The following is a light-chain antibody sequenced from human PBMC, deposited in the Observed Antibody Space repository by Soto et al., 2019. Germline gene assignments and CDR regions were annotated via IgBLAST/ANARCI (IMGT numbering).Light chain of an antibody. CDR2: LNSDGSH. Sequence: QAVLTQSPSASASLGASVKLTCTLSSGRTTYAIAWHQLQPEKGPRYLMKLNSDGSHTKGDGIPDRFSGSSSGAERYLTISSLQSEDEADYYCLPWGYGIVVFGGGTQLPVL. CDR3: LPWGYGIVV. J-gene: IGLJ2*01. CDR1: SGRTTYA. V-gene: IGLV4-69*01.